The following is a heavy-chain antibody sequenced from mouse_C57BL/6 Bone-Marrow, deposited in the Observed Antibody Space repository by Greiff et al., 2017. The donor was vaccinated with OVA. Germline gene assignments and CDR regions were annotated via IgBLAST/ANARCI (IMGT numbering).Heavy chain of an antibody. V-gene: IGHV6-6*01. CDR2: IRNKANNHAT. CDR1: GFTFSDAW. J-gene: IGHJ4*01. CDR3: TRPIYYYGSSSTWAMDY. Sequence: EVHLVESGGGLVQPGGSMKLSCAASGFTFSDAWMDWVRQSPEKGLEWVAEIRNKANNHATYYAESVKGRFTISRDDSKSSVYLQMNSLRAEDTGIYYCTRPIYYYGSSSTWAMDYWGQGTSVTVSS. D-gene: IGHD1-1*01.